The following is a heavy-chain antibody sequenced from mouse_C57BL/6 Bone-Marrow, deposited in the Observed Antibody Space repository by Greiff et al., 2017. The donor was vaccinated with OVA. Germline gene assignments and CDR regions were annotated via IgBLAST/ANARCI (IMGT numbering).Heavy chain of an antibody. CDR2: ISSGSSTI. Sequence: EVQLVESVAGLVKPGGSLKLSCAASGFTFSDYGMHWVRQAPEKGLEWVAYISSGSSTIYYADTVKGRFTISRDNAKNTLFLQMTSLRSEDTAMYYCARGKLVFAYWGQGTLVTVSA. V-gene: IGHV5-17*01. D-gene: IGHD4-1*01. CDR1: GFTFSDYG. J-gene: IGHJ3*01. CDR3: ARGKLVFAY.